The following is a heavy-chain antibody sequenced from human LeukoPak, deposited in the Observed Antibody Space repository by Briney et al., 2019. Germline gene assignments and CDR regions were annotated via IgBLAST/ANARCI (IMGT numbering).Heavy chain of an antibody. J-gene: IGHJ4*02. CDR3: TRDQMNY. D-gene: IGHD5-24*01. CDR1: DFTVSSNY. Sequence: PGGSLRLSCTASDFTVSSNYRATVRQAPGKGLEWVSLIFSNGDTHYADSVKGRFTISRDTSKNAVSLQMNSLRVEDTAMYYCTRDQMNYWGQGTLVTVSS. CDR2: IFSNGDT. V-gene: IGHV3-53*01.